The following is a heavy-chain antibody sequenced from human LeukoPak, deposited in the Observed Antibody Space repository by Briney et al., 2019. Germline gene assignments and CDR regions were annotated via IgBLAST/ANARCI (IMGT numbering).Heavy chain of an antibody. D-gene: IGHD3-16*02. CDR3: ARTLGDYVWGGYRLRRFDP. CDR1: GFTFSDYN. V-gene: IGHV3-11*01. CDR2: ISRSGSTK. Sequence: PGGSLRLSCAASGFTFSDYNMRWIRQAPGKGLEWVSSISRSGSTKYYADSVKGRFTISRDNAKNSLFLQMNSLRAEDTAVYYCARTLGDYVWGGYRLRRFDPWGQGTLVTVSS. J-gene: IGHJ5*02.